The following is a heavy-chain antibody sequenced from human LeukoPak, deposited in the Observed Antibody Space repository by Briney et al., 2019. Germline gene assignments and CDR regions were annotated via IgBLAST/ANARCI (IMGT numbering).Heavy chain of an antibody. CDR2: IRCKTYGGTT. CDR3: TKVEWELPRN. D-gene: IGHD1-26*01. CDR1: GFIFGDYA. V-gene: IGHV3-49*04. J-gene: IGHJ4*02. Sequence: GGSLSLSCRTTGFIFGDYAMSWVRQAPGKGLEWVGFIRCKTYGGTTEYDACVIDRFTISREDSKSIAYLHMNSLKTEGICVYYCTKVEWELPRNGGQGSLVTVSS.